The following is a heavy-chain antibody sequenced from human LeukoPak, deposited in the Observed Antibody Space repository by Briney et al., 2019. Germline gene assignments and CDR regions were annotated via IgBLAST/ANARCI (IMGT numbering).Heavy chain of an antibody. CDR1: GFTFSDYY. CDR3: ARMGIAAVGAYYFDY. J-gene: IGHJ4*02. D-gene: IGHD6-13*01. Sequence: PWGSLRLSCAASGFTFSDYYMSWIRQAPGKGLEWVSYISRNSYTNYADSVKGRFTISRDNAKNSLYLQMASLRAEDTAVYYCARMGIAAVGAYYFDYWGQGTLVAVSS. V-gene: IGHV3-11*06. CDR2: ISRNSYT.